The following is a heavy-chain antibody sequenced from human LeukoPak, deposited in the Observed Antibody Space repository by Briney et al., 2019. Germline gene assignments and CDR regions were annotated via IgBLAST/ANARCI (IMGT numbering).Heavy chain of an antibody. J-gene: IGHJ4*02. CDR1: RFTFSNAW. CDR3: AIDEPNYAPYDFDY. CDR2: IKSKADGETT. D-gene: IGHD4/OR15-4a*01. V-gene: IGHV3-15*01. Sequence: PGGSLRLSCAASRFTFSNAWMNWVRQAPGKGQEWVGRIKSKADGETTDYAAPVKGRFTISRDDSNNMVYLQMNSLKIEDTAVYYCAIDEPNYAPYDFDYWGQGTLSPSPQ.